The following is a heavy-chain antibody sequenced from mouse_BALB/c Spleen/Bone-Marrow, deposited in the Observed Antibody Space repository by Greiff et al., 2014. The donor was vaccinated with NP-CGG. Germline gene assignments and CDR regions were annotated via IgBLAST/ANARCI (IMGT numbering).Heavy chain of an antibody. V-gene: IGHV5-17*02. J-gene: IGHJ2*01. CDR2: ISSGSSTI. CDR3: VRSGSSSGYCDY. D-gene: IGHD1-1*01. CDR1: GFTFSSFG. Sequence: EVKLEESGGGLVQPGGSRKLSCAASGFTFSSFGMHWVRQAPEKGLEWVAYISSGSSTIYYGDTVMGRFTISRDNPKNTLFLQSTSLRSEDTATYYCVRSGSSSGYCDYWGQGTTLTVSS.